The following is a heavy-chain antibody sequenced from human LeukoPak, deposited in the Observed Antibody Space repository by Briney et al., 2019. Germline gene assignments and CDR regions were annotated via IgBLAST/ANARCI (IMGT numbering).Heavy chain of an antibody. D-gene: IGHD3-3*01. J-gene: IGHJ4*02. CDR2: INPNSGGT. CDR3: ARALITIFGVVTYYFDY. CDR1: GYTFTGYY. Sequence: ASVKVSCEASGYTFTGYYMHWVRQAPGQGLEWMGWINPNSGGTNYAQKFQGRVTMTRDTSISTAYMELSRLRSDDTAVYYCARALITIFGVVTYYFDYWGQGTLVTVSS. V-gene: IGHV1-2*02.